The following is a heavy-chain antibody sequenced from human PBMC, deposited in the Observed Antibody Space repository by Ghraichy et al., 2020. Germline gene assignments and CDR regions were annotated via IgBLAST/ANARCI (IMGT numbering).Heavy chain of an antibody. J-gene: IGHJ4*02. D-gene: IGHD2-15*01. CDR3: AREGGNYCSGGSGSRDFEY. V-gene: IGHV3-48*02. CDR2: ITRSGSTI. CDR1: GFTFSNYA. Sequence: GGSLRLSCAASGFTFSNYAMDWVRQAPGKGLEWLSYITRSGSTIYYADSVKGRFTISRDNVKNSLYLQMSSLRDEDTAVYYCAREGGNYCSGGSGSRDFEYGCQGTLVTVSS.